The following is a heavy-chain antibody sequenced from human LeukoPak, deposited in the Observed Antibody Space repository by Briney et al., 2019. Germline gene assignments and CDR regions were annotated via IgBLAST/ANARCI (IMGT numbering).Heavy chain of an antibody. CDR3: AKVTTNIHGDYVSHDY. V-gene: IGHV3-23*01. D-gene: IGHD4-17*01. J-gene: IGHJ4*02. Sequence: GGSLSLSCAASGFTFSSYAMSWVRQAPGKGLKWVSAFSGSGGSTYYADSVKGRFTISRDKSKNTLYLQMNSLRAEDTAVYYCAKVTTNIHGDYVSHDYWGQGTLVTVSS. CDR1: GFTFSSYA. CDR2: FSGSGGST.